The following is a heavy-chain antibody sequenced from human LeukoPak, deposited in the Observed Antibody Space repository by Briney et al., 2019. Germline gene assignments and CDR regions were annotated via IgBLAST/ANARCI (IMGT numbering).Heavy chain of an antibody. J-gene: IGHJ4*02. D-gene: IGHD2-8*02. V-gene: IGHV3-23*01. Sequence: PGGSLRLSCVASGFTFSSFTMNWVRQAPGKGLEWVSGISGSASSTFYADSVKGRFTISRDNSKNTLYLQMNSLRAEDMAVYCCAKDYIWWLRSGYFDYWGQGTLVTVSS. CDR3: AKDYIWWLRSGYFDY. CDR2: ISGSASST. CDR1: GFTFSSFT.